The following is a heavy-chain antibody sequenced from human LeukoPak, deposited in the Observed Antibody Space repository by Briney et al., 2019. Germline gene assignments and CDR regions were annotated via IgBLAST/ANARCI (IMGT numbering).Heavy chain of an antibody. CDR3: ARAPYSSSWYFDY. D-gene: IGHD6-13*01. CDR1: GFTVSSSY. J-gene: IGHJ4*02. V-gene: IGHV3-66*01. CDR2: IYSGGST. Sequence: PGGSLRLSCAASGFTVSSSYMTWSRQAPGKGLDWVSVIYSGGSTHYAGSVKGRFTISRDNSKNTVYLQMNSLRAEDTAVYHCARAPYSSSWYFDYWGQGTLVTVSS.